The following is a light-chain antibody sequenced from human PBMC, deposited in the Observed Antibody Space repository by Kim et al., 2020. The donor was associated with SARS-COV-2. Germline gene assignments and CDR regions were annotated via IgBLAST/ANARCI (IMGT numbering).Light chain of an antibody. CDR3: QKYYSDAS. V-gene: IGKV1-27*01. CDR1: QDISNY. Sequence: DIQLTQSPSSLSAYVGDRVTITCRASQDISNYLAWYQQKPGKVPKLLIYAASTLQLGVPSRFRGTGSGTDFTLTISGLQPEDVATYYCQKYYSDASFGQGTKVDIK. CDR2: AAS. J-gene: IGKJ1*01.